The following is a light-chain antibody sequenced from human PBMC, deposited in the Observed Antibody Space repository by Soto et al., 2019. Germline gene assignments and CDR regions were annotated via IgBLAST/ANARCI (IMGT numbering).Light chain of an antibody. CDR2: GAS. CDR3: QQYNNWPLT. Sequence: EIVMTQSPATLSVSPGGRATLSCRASQSVSRTLGWYQQKPGQAPSLLIYGASTRATGIPARFSGSGSGTEFTLTISSLQSEDFAVYYCQQYNNWPLTFGGGTKGDIK. V-gene: IGKV3D-15*01. CDR1: QSVSRT. J-gene: IGKJ4*01.